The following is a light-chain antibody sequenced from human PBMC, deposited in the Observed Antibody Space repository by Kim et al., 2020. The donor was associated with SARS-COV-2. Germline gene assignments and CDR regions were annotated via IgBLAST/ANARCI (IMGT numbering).Light chain of an antibody. J-gene: IGLJ3*02. CDR2: QDN. V-gene: IGLV3-25*01. Sequence: PGQTASITCSGYALAEKYVSWYQQKPGQSPVVVIYQDNERPSGIPERFSGSNSGNTATLTISGAQAEDEADYYCQAADSSANFCVFGGGTQVTVL. CDR1: ALAEKY. CDR3: QAADSSANFCV.